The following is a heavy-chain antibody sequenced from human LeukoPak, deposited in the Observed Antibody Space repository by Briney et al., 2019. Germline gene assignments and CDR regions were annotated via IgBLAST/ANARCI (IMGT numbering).Heavy chain of an antibody. CDR3: ARHGYDFWSGYSESDAFDI. J-gene: IGHJ3*02. CDR2: VNPNSGNT. Sequence: ASVKVSCKASGYTFTSYDINWVRQATGQGLEWMGWVNPNSGNTGYAQKFQGRVTITRNTSISTAYMELSSLRSEDTAVYYCARHGYDFWSGYSESDAFDIWGQGTMVTVSS. CDR1: GYTFTSYD. D-gene: IGHD3-3*01. V-gene: IGHV1-8*03.